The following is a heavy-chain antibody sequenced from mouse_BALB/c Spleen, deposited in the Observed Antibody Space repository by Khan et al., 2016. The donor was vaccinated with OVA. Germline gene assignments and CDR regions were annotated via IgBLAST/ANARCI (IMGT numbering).Heavy chain of an antibody. J-gene: IGHJ2*01. CDR1: GYIFTSYW. Sequence: QVQLKQSGAELVRPGTSVRLSCKTSGYIFTSYWIHWVKQRSGQGLEWIARIYPGTDNTYYNEKFKDKATLTADKSSSTAYLQLSSLKSEDSAVLFCAREEALYYFDYWGQDTTLTVSS. D-gene: IGHD3-2*02. CDR2: IYPGTDNT. CDR3: AREEALYYFDY. V-gene: IGHV1-76*01.